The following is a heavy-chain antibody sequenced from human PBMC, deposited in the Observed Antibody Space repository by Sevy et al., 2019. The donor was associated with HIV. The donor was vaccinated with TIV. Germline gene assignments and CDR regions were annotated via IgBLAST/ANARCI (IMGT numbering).Heavy chain of an antibody. CDR2: FDPEDGET. Sequence: ASVKVSCKVSGYTLTELSMHWVRQAPGKGLEWMGGFDPEDGETIYAQKFQGRVTMTEDTSTDTAYMELSSLGSEDTAVYYCATSTFFGVVTFFDYWGQGTLVTVSS. CDR1: GYTLTELS. J-gene: IGHJ4*02. V-gene: IGHV1-24*01. D-gene: IGHD3-3*01. CDR3: ATSTFFGVVTFFDY.